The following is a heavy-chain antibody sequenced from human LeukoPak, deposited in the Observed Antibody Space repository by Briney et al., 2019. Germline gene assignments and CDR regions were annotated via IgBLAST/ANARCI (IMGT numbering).Heavy chain of an antibody. Sequence: SETLSLTCTVSGGSISSHYWSWIRQPPGKGLEWIGYIYYSGSTNYNPSLKSRVTISVDTSKNQFSLKLSSVTVADTAVYYCARMRDVADFDYWGQGTLVTVSS. CDR3: ARMRDVADFDY. CDR2: IYYSGST. CDR1: GGSISSHY. J-gene: IGHJ4*02. D-gene: IGHD2-15*01. V-gene: IGHV4-59*11.